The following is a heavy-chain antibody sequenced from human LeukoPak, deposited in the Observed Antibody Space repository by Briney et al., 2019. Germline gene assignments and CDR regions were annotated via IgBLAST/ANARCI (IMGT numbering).Heavy chain of an antibody. CDR3: ARDPSYDYVWGSYLAPAYYFDY. CDR2: IYYSGST. Sequence: SETLSLTCTVSGGSISSYYWSWIRQPPGKGLEWIGYIYYSGSTNYNPSLKSRVTISVDTSKNQFSLKLSSVTAADTAVYYCARDPSYDYVWGSYLAPAYYFDYWGQGTLVTVSS. V-gene: IGHV4-59*01. J-gene: IGHJ4*02. D-gene: IGHD3-16*02. CDR1: GGSISSYY.